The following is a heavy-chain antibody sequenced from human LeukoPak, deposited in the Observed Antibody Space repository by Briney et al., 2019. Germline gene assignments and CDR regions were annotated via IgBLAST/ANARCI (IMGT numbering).Heavy chain of an antibody. D-gene: IGHD3-22*01. CDR1: GGSISSGSYY. CDR3: ARDSDDYYDSSGYYRLNDAFDI. V-gene: IGHV4-61*02. J-gene: IGHJ3*02. CDR2: IYTSGST. Sequence: SETLSLTCTVSGGSISSGSYYWSWIRQPAGKGLEWIGRIYTSGSTNYNPSLKSRVTISVDTSKNQFSLKLSSVTAADTAVYYCARDSDDYYDSSGYYRLNDAFDIWGQGTMVTVSS.